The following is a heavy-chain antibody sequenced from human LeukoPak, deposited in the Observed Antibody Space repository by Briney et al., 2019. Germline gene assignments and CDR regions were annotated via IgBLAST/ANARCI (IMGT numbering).Heavy chain of an antibody. CDR2: ISSNGGST. J-gene: IGHJ5*02. CDR1: GFTFSSYA. Sequence: GGFLRLSCAASGFTFSSYAMHWVRRAPGKGLEYVSAISSNGGSTYYANSVKGRFTISRDNSKNTLYLQMGSLRAEDMAVYYCARGGGIAAATSQWNWFDPWGQGTLVTVSS. V-gene: IGHV3-64*01. D-gene: IGHD6-13*01. CDR3: ARGGGIAAATSQWNWFDP.